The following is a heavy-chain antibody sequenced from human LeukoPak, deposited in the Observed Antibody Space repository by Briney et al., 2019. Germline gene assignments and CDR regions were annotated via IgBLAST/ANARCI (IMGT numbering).Heavy chain of an antibody. Sequence: SQTLSLTCAISGDSVSSNSAAWNWIRQSPSRGLEWLGRTYYRSKWYNDYAVSVKSRMTINPDTSKNHFSLQLNSVTPEDTAVYYCARAFCSSASRMDYFDYWGQGILVTVSS. V-gene: IGHV6-1*01. CDR2: TYYRSKWYN. J-gene: IGHJ4*02. CDR3: ARAFCSSASRMDYFDY. CDR1: GDSVSSNSAA. D-gene: IGHD2-2*01.